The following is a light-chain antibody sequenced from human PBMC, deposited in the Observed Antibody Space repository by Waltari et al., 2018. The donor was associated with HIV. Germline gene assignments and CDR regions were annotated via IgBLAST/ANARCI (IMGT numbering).Light chain of an antibody. CDR3: SSYGDSLRVL. V-gene: IGLV2-8*01. CDR1: SSDLGAYDS. Sequence: QSALPQPPSASGSLGQSVTISCTGSSSDLGAYDSVSWFQQHPRSAPKLLLYEVTRRPSTVSDRFSGSRSGSTAFLTVAGLQPDDEATYFCSSYGDSLRVLFGGGTNVTVL. CDR2: EVT. J-gene: IGLJ3*02.